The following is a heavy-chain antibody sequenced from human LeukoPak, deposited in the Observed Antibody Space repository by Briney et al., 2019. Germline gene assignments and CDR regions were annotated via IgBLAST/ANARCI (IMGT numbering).Heavy chain of an antibody. J-gene: IGHJ4*02. D-gene: IGHD3-16*01. V-gene: IGHV4-4*02. CDR1: GGSISSSNW. Sequence: SGTLSLTCAVSGGSISSSNWWSWVCQPPGKGLEWIGEIYHSGSTNYNPSLKSRVTISVDKSKNQFSLKLSSVTAADTAVYYCARVKARATMGVYFDYWGQGTLVTVSS. CDR3: ARVKARATMGVYFDY. CDR2: IYHSGST.